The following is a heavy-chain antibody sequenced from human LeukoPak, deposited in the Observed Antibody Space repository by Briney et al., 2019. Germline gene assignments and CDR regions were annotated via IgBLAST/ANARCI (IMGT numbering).Heavy chain of an antibody. CDR3: ARLDSSSRSYFFDY. V-gene: IGHV4-30-4*07. CDR2: IYYSGTTHY. J-gene: IGHJ4*02. Sequence: SETLSLTCAVSGGSISSGGYSWSWIRQPPGKGLEWIGYIYYSGTTHYNYNSSLKSRLIISVDTSKNQFSLQLNSVTAADTAVYYCARLDSSSRSYFFDYWGQGTLVTVSS. CDR1: GGSISSGGYS. D-gene: IGHD6-13*01.